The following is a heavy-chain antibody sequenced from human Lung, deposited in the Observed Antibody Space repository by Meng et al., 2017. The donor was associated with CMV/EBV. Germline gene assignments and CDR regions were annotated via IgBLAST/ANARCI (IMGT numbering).Heavy chain of an antibody. V-gene: IGHV3-30*04. J-gene: IGHJ3*02. CDR1: GFTFSSYA. CDR3: ATTMVRGLGAFDI. D-gene: IGHD3-10*01. CDR2: ISYDGSNK. Sequence: LTXAASGFTFSSYAMHWVRQAPGKGLEWVAVISYDGSNKYYADSVKGRFTISRDNSKNTLYLQMNSLRAEDTAVYYCATTMVRGLGAFDIWGQGTMVTVSS.